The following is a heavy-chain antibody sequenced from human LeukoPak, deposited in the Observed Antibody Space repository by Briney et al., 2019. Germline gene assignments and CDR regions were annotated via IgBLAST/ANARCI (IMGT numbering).Heavy chain of an antibody. V-gene: IGHV6-1*01. CDR2: TYYRSKWYN. Sequence: SQTLSLTCAISGDSVSSNSAAWNWIRQSPSRGLEWLGRTYYRSKWYNDYAVSVKSRITINPDTSKNQFSLQLNSVTPEDTAVYYCARGKMYYHDSSGYRYFDYWGQGTLVTVSS. CDR1: GDSVSSNSAA. CDR3: ARGKMYYHDSSGYRYFDY. D-gene: IGHD3-22*01. J-gene: IGHJ4*02.